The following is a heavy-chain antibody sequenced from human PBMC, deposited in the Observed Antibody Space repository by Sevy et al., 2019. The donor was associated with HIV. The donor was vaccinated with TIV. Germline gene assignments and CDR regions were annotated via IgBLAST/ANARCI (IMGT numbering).Heavy chain of an antibody. V-gene: IGHV3-23*01. CDR1: GFTFSSYA. J-gene: IGHJ3*02. D-gene: IGHD1-7*01. CDR3: AKDRIWELVDAFDI. Sequence: GGSLRLSCAASGFTFSSYAMSWVRQAPGKGLEWVSGLSGNGGSTNYADSVKGRFALSRDNSKNTLYLQMNNLRAEDTAIYFCAKDRIWELVDAFDIWGQGTMVTVSS. CDR2: LSGNGGST.